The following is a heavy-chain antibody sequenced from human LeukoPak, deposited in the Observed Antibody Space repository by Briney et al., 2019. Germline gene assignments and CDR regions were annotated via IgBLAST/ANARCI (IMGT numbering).Heavy chain of an antibody. Sequence: SETLSLTCTVSGGSISSYYWSWIRQPPGKGLEWIGYIYYSGNTNYNPSLKSRITISVDTSKNQFSLKVNSVTAADTAVYYCARDEISMDAFDIWGQGTMVTVSS. D-gene: IGHD5-24*01. V-gene: IGHV4-59*01. CDR3: ARDEISMDAFDI. CDR2: IYYSGNT. J-gene: IGHJ3*02. CDR1: GGSISSYY.